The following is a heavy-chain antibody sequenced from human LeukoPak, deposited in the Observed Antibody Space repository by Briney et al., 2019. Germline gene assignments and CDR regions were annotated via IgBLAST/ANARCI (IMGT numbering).Heavy chain of an antibody. CDR3: AKGDPPTYYDILTGQDY. CDR2: ISAGGGST. CDR1: GFTFSSYA. D-gene: IGHD3-9*01. Sequence: PGGSLRLSSAASGFTFSSYAMSWVRQAPGKGLEWVAGISAGGGSTYYADSVKGRFTISRDNSKNTLYLQLNSLRAEDTAVYYCAKGDPPTYYDILTGQDYWGQGTLVTVSS. J-gene: IGHJ4*02. V-gene: IGHV3-23*01.